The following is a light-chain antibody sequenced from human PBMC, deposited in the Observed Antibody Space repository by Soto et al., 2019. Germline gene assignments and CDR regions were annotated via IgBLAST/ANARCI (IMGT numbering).Light chain of an antibody. CDR3: QSYDDSXSVHYV. J-gene: IGLJ1*01. CDR2: GNT. V-gene: IGLV1-40*01. Sequence: QSVLTQPPSVSGAPGQRVTISCTGSSSNIGSTYDVQWYQQLPGTAPKLLIHGNTNRPSGVPDRFSGSKSGTSASLAITGLQADDEADXXCQSYDDSXSVHYVFGTGTKVTVL. CDR1: SSNIGSTYD.